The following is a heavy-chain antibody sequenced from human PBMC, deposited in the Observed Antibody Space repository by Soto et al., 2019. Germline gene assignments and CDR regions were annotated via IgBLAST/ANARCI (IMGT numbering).Heavy chain of an antibody. D-gene: IGHD1-1*01. CDR1: GGFVSSGSYY. J-gene: IGHJ3*02. CDR2: MSHSGGT. V-gene: IGHV4-34*01. Sequence: QVQLQQWGAGLLKPSETLSLTCAVYGGFVSSGSYYWSWIRQPPGKGLEWIGEMSHSGGTHFNPYLKIQVTISVDTSKNQFSLKMSSVTAADTALYYCARVERGTATTVVDAFDIWGPGTMVTVSS. CDR3: ARVERGTATTVVDAFDI.